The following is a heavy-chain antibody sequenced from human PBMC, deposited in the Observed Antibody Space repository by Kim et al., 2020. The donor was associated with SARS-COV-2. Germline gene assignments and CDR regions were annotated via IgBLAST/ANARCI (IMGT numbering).Heavy chain of an antibody. CDR1: GYSFTSYW. J-gene: IGHJ6*02. Sequence: GESLKISCKGSGYSFTSYWIGWVRQMPGKGLEWMGIIYPGDSDTRYSPSFQGQVTISADKSISTAYLQWSSLKASDTAMYYCARHPGPPSGSGYYLDYYYGMDVWGQGTTVTVSS. V-gene: IGHV5-51*01. CDR3: ARHPGPPSGSGYYLDYYYGMDV. CDR2: IYPGDSDT. D-gene: IGHD3-22*01.